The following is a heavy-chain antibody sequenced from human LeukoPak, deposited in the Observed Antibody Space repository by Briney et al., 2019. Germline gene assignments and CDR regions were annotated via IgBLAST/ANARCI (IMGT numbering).Heavy chain of an antibody. J-gene: IGHJ4*02. CDR3: ARSHWGYCSSTSCYNYYFDY. V-gene: IGHV4-61*02. CDR1: GGSISSGSYY. D-gene: IGHD2-2*01. CDR2: IYTSGST. Sequence: SQTLSLTCTVSGGSISSGSYYWSWIRQPAGKGLECIGRIYTSGSTNYNPSLKSRVTISVDTSKNQSSLKLSSVTAADTAVYYCARSHWGYCSSTSCYNYYFDYWGQGTLVTVSS.